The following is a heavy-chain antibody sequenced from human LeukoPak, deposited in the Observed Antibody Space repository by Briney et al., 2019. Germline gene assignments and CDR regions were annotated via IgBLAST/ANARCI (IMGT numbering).Heavy chain of an antibody. Sequence: SETLSLTCTVSGGSISSGSYYWSWIRQPAGKGLEWIGRIYTSGSTNYNPSLKSRVTISVDTSKNQFSLKLSSVTAADTAVYYCARDLQLDAFDIWGQGTMVTVSS. D-gene: IGHD6-13*01. V-gene: IGHV4-61*02. CDR2: IYTSGST. J-gene: IGHJ3*02. CDR3: ARDLQLDAFDI. CDR1: GGSISSGSYY.